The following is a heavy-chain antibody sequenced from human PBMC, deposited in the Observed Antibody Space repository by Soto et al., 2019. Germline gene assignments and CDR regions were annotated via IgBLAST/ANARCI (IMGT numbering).Heavy chain of an antibody. CDR1: GYTFTSYY. D-gene: IGHD3-3*01. J-gene: IGHJ4*02. CDR3: TRSITRFLEWSFDY. V-gene: IGHV1-46*04. Sequence: ASVKVSCKASGYTFTSYYMFWVRQAPGQGLEWMGIINPSDATTSYAQKWQGRVTMTRDTSTSKVYMELTSLRSEDTAVYYCTRSITRFLEWSFDYWGQGTLVTVSS. CDR2: INPSDATT.